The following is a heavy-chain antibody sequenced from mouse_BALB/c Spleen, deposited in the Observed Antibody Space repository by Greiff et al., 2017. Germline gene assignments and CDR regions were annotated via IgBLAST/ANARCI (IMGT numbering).Heavy chain of an antibody. V-gene: IGHV3-2*02. CDR2: ISYSGST. J-gene: IGHJ4*01. Sequence: EVHLVESGPGLVKPSQSLSLTCTVTGYSITSDYAWNWIRQFPGNKLEWMGYISYSGSTSYNPSLKSRISITRDTSKNQFFLQLNSVTTEDTATYYCARRDYLYAMDYWGQGTSVTVSS. D-gene: IGHD2-4*01. CDR1: GYSITSDYA. CDR3: ARRDYLYAMDY.